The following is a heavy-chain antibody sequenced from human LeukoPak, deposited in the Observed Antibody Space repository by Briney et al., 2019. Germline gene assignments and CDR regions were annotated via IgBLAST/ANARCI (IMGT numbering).Heavy chain of an antibody. CDR2: IYYSGST. CDR3: ARDVVAATHYFDY. J-gene: IGHJ4*02. Sequence: PSETLSLTCTVSGGSISSYYWSWIRQPPGKGLEWIGYIYYSGSTNYNPSLKSRVTISVDTSKNQFSLKLSSVTAADTAVYYCARDVVAATHYFDYWGQGTLVTVSS. D-gene: IGHD2-15*01. CDR1: GGSISSYY. V-gene: IGHV4-59*01.